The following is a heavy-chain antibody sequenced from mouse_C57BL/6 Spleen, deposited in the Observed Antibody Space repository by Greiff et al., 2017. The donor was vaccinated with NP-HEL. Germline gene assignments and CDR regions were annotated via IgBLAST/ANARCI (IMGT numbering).Heavy chain of an antibody. CDR1: GYTFTDYE. CDR2: IDPETGGT. D-gene: IGHD1-1*01. J-gene: IGHJ3*01. Sequence: VQLQQSGAELVRPGASVTLSCKASGYTFTDYEMHWVKQTPVHGLEWIGAIDPETGGTAYNQKFKGKAILTADKSSSTAYMELRSLSSEDSAVYYCTREDYGIPFAYWGQGTLVTVSA. V-gene: IGHV1-15*01. CDR3: TREDYGIPFAY.